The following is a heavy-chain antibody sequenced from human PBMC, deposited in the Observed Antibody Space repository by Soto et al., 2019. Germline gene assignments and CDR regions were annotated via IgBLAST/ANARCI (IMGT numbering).Heavy chain of an antibody. CDR2: ISGSGDNT. Sequence: GGSLRLSCAASGFTFSSYAMSWVRQAPGKGLEWVSTISGSGDNTFYADSVKGRFTISRDNSKNTLYLPMSSLRAEDTAVYYCARPYSSSWYGPFDYWGQGTLVTVSS. D-gene: IGHD6-13*01. J-gene: IGHJ4*02. CDR1: GFTFSSYA. V-gene: IGHV3-23*01. CDR3: ARPYSSSWYGPFDY.